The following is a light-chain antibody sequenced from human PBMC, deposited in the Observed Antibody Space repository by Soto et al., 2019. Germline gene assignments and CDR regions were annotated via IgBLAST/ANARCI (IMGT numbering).Light chain of an antibody. J-gene: IGKJ4*01. V-gene: IGKV1-12*01. CDR1: QDISNY. Sequence: DIQMTQSPSSVSASVGDRVVITCRASQDISNYLAWYQQKPGDAPELLIYAASRLKRGVPSRFSGSGSGTDFTLIIDSLQPEDFATYNFQQADIFPLTFGGGTKVEI. CDR2: AAS. CDR3: QQADIFPLT.